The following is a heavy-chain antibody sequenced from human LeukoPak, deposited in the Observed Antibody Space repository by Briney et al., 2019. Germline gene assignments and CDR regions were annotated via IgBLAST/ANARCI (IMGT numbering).Heavy chain of an antibody. Sequence: PSETLSLTCTVSGGSISSYYWSWIRQPPGKGLEWIGYIYYSGSTNYNPSLKSRVTISVDTSKNQFSLKLSSVAAADTAVYYCARSPIAAAGPEGAFDIWGQGTMVTVSS. CDR1: GGSISSYY. D-gene: IGHD6-13*01. J-gene: IGHJ3*02. V-gene: IGHV4-59*12. CDR3: ARSPIAAAGPEGAFDI. CDR2: IYYSGST.